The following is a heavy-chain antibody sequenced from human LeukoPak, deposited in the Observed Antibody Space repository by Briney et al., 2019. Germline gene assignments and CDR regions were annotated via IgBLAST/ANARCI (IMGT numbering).Heavy chain of an antibody. D-gene: IGHD6-19*01. V-gene: IGHV3-23*01. CDR3: ARVQSSGWYGY. CDR1: GFTFSVYA. Sequence: GGSLRLSCAASGFTFSVYAMSWVRQAPGKGLEWVSTISGSGGSTYYADSVKGRFTISRDNAKNTLYLQMDSLRVEDTAVYYCARVQSSGWYGYWGQGTLVTVSS. CDR2: ISGSGGST. J-gene: IGHJ4*02.